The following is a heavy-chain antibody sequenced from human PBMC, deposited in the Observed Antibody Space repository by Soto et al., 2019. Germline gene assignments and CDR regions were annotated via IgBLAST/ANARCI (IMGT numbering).Heavy chain of an antibody. V-gene: IGHV5-51*01. CDR1: GYSFTSYW. CDR3: ARKSAEGPRDDAFDI. CDR2: IYPGDSDT. Sequence: GESLKISCKGSGYSFTSYWIGWGRQMPGKGLEWMGIIYPGDSDTRYSPSFQGQVTISADKSISTAYLQWSSLKASDTAMYYCARKSAEGPRDDAFDIWGQGTMVTVSS. J-gene: IGHJ3*02.